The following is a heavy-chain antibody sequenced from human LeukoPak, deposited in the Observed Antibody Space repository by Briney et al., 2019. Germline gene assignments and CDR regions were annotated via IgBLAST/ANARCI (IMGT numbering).Heavy chain of an antibody. CDR3: ARDLDKWMEWSFSHI. Sequence: GASVKVSCKASGGTFSSYAISWVRQAPGQGLEWMGGIIPIFGTANYAQKFQGRVTITADESTSTAYMELSSLRSEDTAVYYCARDLDKWMEWSFSHIWGQGTMVTVSS. D-gene: IGHD3-3*01. CDR1: GGTFSSYA. J-gene: IGHJ3*02. CDR2: IIPIFGTA. V-gene: IGHV1-69*13.